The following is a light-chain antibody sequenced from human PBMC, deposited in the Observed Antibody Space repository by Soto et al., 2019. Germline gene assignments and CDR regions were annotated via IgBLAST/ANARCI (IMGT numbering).Light chain of an antibody. CDR1: SSDVGDYNY. J-gene: IGLJ2*01. Sequence: QSALTQPASVSGAPGQSITISCTGTSSDVGDYNYVSWYQQHPGKAPKLMIYDISNRPSGVSNRFSGSKSGNTASLTISGLPADDEGDYYCSSYTSSGTLVLFGGGTKLTVL. CDR2: DIS. CDR3: SSYTSSGTLVL. V-gene: IGLV2-14*01.